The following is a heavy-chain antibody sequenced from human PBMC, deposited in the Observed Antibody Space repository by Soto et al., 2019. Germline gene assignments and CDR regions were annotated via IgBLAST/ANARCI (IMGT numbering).Heavy chain of an antibody. J-gene: IGHJ3*02. CDR1: GFTFTSSA. CDR3: AAKPLGYCSGGSCYHAFDI. Sequence: GASVKVSCKASGFTFTSSAVQWVRQARGQRLEWIGWIVVGSGNTNYAQKFQERVTITRDMSTSTAYMELSSLRSEDTAVYYCAAKPLGYCSGGSCYHAFDIWGQGTMVT. D-gene: IGHD2-15*01. V-gene: IGHV1-58*01. CDR2: IVVGSGNT.